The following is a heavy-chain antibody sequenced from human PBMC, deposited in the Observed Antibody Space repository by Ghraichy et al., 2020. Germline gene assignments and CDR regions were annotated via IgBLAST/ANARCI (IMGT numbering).Heavy chain of an antibody. CDR1: GFTFSSYA. D-gene: IGHD6-19*01. Sequence: GGSLRLSCAASGFTFSSYAMSWVRQAPGKGLEWVSAISGSGGSTYYADSVKGRFTISRDNSKNTLYLQMNSLRAEDTAVYYCALRGSSGRTIFDYWGQGTLVTVSS. CDR2: ISGSGGST. J-gene: IGHJ4*02. V-gene: IGHV3-23*01. CDR3: ALRGSSGRTIFDY.